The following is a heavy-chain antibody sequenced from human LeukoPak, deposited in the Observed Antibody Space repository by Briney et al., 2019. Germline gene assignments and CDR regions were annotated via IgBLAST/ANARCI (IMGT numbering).Heavy chain of an antibody. CDR3: AKDACSGGSCYQAYYFDY. V-gene: IGHV3-30*02. CDR1: GFTFSSYG. Sequence: PGGSLRLSCAASGFTFSSYGMHWVRQAPGKGLEWVAFIRYDGSNKYYADSVKGRFTISRDNSKNTLYLQMNSLRAEDTAVYYCAKDACSGGSCYQAYYFDYWGQGTLVTVSS. D-gene: IGHD2-15*01. CDR2: IRYDGSNK. J-gene: IGHJ4*02.